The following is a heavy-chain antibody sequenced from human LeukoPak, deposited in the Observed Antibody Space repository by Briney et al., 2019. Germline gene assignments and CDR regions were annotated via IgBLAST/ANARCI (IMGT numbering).Heavy chain of an antibody. J-gene: IGHJ4*02. D-gene: IGHD3-10*01. Sequence: SETLSLTCTVSGGSISSSSYYWGWIRQPPGKGLEWIGSIYYSGSTYYNPSLKSRVTISVDTSKNQFSLKLSSVTAADTAVYYCARGYGSGSYYIWGQGTLVTVSS. CDR3: ARGYGSGSYYI. CDR2: IYYSGST. CDR1: GGSISSSSYY. V-gene: IGHV4-39*07.